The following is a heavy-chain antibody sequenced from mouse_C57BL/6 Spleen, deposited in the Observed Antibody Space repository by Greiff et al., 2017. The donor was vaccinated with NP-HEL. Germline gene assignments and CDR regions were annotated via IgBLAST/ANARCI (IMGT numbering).Heavy chain of an antibody. CDR1: GYTFTSYW. V-gene: IGHV1-52*01. Sequence: QVQLQQPGAELVRPGSSVKLSCKASGYTFTSYWMHWVTQRPIQGLEWIGNIDPSDSETHYNQKFKDKATLTVDKSSSTAYMQLSSLTSEDSAVYYCASWDSYWYFDVWGTGTTVTVSS. D-gene: IGHD4-1*01. CDR2: IDPSDSET. J-gene: IGHJ1*03. CDR3: ASWDSYWYFDV.